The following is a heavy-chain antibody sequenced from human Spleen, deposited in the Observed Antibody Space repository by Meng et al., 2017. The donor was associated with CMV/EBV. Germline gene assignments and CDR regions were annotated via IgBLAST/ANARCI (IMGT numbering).Heavy chain of an antibody. CDR2: ISSNGGST. CDR3: AKDWIGDNGDYLDA. J-gene: IGHJ1*01. D-gene: IGHD4-17*01. V-gene: IGHV3-64*04. CDR1: GFTFSSYA. Sequence: GESLKISCAASGFTFSSYAMHWVRQAPGKGLEYVSAISSNGGSTYYADSVKGRVTISRDNSKNTLHVRMKSLRAEDTAVYYCAKDWIGDNGDYLDAWGQGTLVTVSS.